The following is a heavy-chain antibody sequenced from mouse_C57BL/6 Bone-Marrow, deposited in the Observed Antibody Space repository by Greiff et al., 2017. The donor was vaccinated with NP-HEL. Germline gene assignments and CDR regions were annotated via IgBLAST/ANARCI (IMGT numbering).Heavy chain of an antibody. CDR1: GYSITSGYY. V-gene: IGHV3-6*01. CDR3: ARDNDGYLYYFDY. Sequence: DVQLVESGPGLVKPSQSLSLTCSVTGYSITSGYYWNWIRQFPGNKLEWMGYISYDGSNNYNPSLKNRISITRDTSKNQFFLKLNSVTTEDTATYYCARDNDGYLYYFDYWGQGTTLTVSS. J-gene: IGHJ2*01. CDR2: ISYDGSN. D-gene: IGHD2-3*01.